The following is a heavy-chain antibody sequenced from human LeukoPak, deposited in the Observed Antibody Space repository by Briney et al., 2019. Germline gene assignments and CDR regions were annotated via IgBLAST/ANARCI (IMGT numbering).Heavy chain of an antibody. CDR2: INHSGST. Sequence: SETLSLTCAVYGGSFSGYYWSWIRQPPGKGLEWIGEINHSGSTNYNPSLKSRVTLSVDTSKNQFSLKLSSVTAADTAVYYCASRSALTGYLYYYYGMDVWGKGTTVTVSS. J-gene: IGHJ6*04. V-gene: IGHV4-34*01. CDR1: GGSFSGYY. CDR3: ASRSALTGYLYYYYGMDV. D-gene: IGHD3-9*01.